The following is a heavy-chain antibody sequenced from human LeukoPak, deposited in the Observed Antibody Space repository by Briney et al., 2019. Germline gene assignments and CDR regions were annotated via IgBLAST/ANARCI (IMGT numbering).Heavy chain of an antibody. Sequence: ASVKVSCKASGYTFTNFEINWVRQVAGQGLEWMGWMHPNSGETVNVQKFQGRVTMTRDISTSTAYMELTGLRSDDTAVYFCARGYCSSGGCYTAEYLPHWGQGTLVTVSS. CDR2: MHPNSGET. CDR3: ARGYCSSGGCYTAEYLPH. CDR1: GYTFTNFE. J-gene: IGHJ1*01. D-gene: IGHD2-2*02. V-gene: IGHV1-8*02.